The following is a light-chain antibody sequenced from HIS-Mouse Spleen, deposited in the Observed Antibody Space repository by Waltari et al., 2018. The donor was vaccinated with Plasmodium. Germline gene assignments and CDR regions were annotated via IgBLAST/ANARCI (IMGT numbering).Light chain of an antibody. Sequence: DIQMTQSPSSLSASVGDRVTITCQASQDISNYLNWYQQKTAKAPKLLIYDASNLETGVPSRFSGSGSGTDFTFTISSLQPEDIATYYCQQYDNLPPLFTFGPGTKVDIK. CDR3: QQYDNLPPLFT. V-gene: IGKV1-33*01. CDR2: DAS. CDR1: QDISNY. J-gene: IGKJ3*01.